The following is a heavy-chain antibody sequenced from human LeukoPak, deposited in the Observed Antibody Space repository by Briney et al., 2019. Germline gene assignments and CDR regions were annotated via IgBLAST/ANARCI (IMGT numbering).Heavy chain of an antibody. J-gene: IGHJ6*02. V-gene: IGHV4-59*01. CDR1: GFTFGDYA. Sequence: GSLRLSCTASGFTFGDYARSWIRHPPGKGREWIGYIYYSGSTNYNPSLKSRVTISVDTSKNQFSLKLSSVTAADTAVYYCARDWTRDYGMDVWGQGTTVTVSS. CDR3: ARDWTRDYGMDV. CDR2: IYYSGST. D-gene: IGHD3/OR15-3a*01.